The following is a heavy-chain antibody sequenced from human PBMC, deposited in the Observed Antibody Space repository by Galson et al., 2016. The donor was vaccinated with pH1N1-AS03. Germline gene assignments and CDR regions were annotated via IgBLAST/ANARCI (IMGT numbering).Heavy chain of an antibody. J-gene: IGHJ4*02. D-gene: IGHD3-22*01. Sequence: SLRLSCAASGFTVSSNYMSWVRQAPGRGLEWVSFIHNGGRTLYADSVKGRFTISRDSSKNTLYLQMDSLETEDTAVYYCARNSYEDVDLEGFYFDYWGQGTLVTVSS. CDR3: ARNSYEDVDLEGFYFDY. CDR1: GFTVSSNY. CDR2: IHNGGRT. V-gene: IGHV3-53*01.